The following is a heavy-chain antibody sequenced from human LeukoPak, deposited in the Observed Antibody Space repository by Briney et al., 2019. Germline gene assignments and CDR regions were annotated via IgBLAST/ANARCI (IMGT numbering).Heavy chain of an antibody. J-gene: IGHJ4*02. CDR3: ARVGRVLRLGELSLDY. D-gene: IGHD3-16*02. Sequence: PGGSLRLSCAASRFTFSGYWMHWVRHAPGKGLVWVSRINSDGYSITYADSVKGRFTISRDNAKNSLYLQMNTLRAEDTAVYYCARVGRVLRLGELSLDYWGQGTLVTVSS. V-gene: IGHV3-74*03. CDR1: RFTFSGYW. CDR2: INSDGYSI.